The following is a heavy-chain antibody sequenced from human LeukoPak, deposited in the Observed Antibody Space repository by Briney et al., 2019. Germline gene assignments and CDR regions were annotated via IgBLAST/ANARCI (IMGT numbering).Heavy chain of an antibody. CDR3: ARALHGGSYFLDY. CDR2: ISHSGST. D-gene: IGHD1-26*01. V-gene: IGHV4-34*01. J-gene: IGHJ4*02. CDR1: GGSFSGYF. Sequence: LSLTCAVYGGSFSGYFWSYIRQPPGKGLEWLGEISHSGSTNYSPSLTSRVTISVDTSKNQFSLKLSSVTAADTAVYYCARALHGGSYFLDYWGQGSLVTVSS.